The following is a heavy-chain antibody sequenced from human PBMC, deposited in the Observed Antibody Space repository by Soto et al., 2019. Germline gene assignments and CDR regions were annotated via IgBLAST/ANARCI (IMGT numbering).Heavy chain of an antibody. CDR2: INPNSGGT. CDR3: AGISGPSWLDP. V-gene: IGHV1-2*06. J-gene: IGHJ5*02. Sequence: QEQLVQSGAEVKKPGASVKVSCKASGSTFTGYSMHWVRQAPRQGLEWMGRINPNSGGTDYAQKFQGRVTLTRDTSISTAYMELSRLTSDDTAVYYCAGISGPSWLDPWGQGTLVTVSS. CDR1: GSTFTGYS.